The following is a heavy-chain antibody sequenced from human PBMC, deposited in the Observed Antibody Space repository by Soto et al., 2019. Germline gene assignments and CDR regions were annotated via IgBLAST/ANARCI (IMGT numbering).Heavy chain of an antibody. V-gene: IGHV1-18*01. CDR2: ISAYNGNT. Sequence: QVPLVQSGAEVKKLGASVKVSCKASGYTFTSYGISWVRQAPGQGLEWMGWISAYNGNTNYAQKLQGRVTMTTDTSTSRAYMEVRSLRSDDTAVYYCARDADCGGHCYSWYYYGMDVWGQGTTVTVSS. CDR1: GYTFTSYG. D-gene: IGHD2-21*02. J-gene: IGHJ6*02. CDR3: ARDADCGGHCYSWYYYGMDV.